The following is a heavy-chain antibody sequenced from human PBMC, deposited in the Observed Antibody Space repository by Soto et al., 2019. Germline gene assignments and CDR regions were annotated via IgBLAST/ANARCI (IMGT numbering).Heavy chain of an antibody. V-gene: IGHV3-30-3*01. CDR3: ARDHTTDSGSYYKGWFDP. J-gene: IGHJ5*02. D-gene: IGHD3-10*01. CDR1: GFTFSSYA. Sequence: GGSLRLSCAASGFTFSSYAMHWVRQAPGKGLEWVAVISYDGSNKYYADSVKGRFTISRDNSKNTLYLQMNSLRAEDTAVYYCARDHTTDSGSYYKGWFDPWGQGTLVTVSS. CDR2: ISYDGSNK.